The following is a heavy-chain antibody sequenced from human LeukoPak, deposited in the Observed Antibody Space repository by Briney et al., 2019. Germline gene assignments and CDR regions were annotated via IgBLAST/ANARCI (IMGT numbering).Heavy chain of an antibody. J-gene: IGHJ5*02. CDR1: GGSISSYY. Sequence: SETLSLTCTVSGGSISSYYWSWIRQPPGKGLEWIGEINHSGSTNYNPSLKSRVTISVDTSKNQFSLKLSSVTAAETAVYYCARRGRRVATTNWFDPWGQGTLVTVSS. D-gene: IGHD5-12*01. CDR3: ARRGRRVATTNWFDP. CDR2: INHSGST. V-gene: IGHV4-34*01.